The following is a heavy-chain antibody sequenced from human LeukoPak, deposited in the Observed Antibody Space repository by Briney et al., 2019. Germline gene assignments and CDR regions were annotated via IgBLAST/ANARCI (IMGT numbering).Heavy chain of an antibody. CDR2: IYYSGST. CDR1: GGSVSSGSYY. CDR3: AREDGYCSGGSCYSLIAAFDI. V-gene: IGHV4-61*01. J-gene: IGHJ3*02. D-gene: IGHD2-15*01. Sequence: SETLSLTCTVSGGSVSSGSYYWSWIRQPPGKGLEWIGHIYYSGSTNYNPSLKSRVTISVDTSKNQFSLKLSSVTAADTAVYYCAREDGYCSGGSCYSLIAAFDIWGQGTMVTVSS.